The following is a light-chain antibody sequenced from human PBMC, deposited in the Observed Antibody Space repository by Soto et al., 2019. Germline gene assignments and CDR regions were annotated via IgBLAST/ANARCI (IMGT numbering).Light chain of an antibody. CDR2: EDN. CDR1: SSDVGSYNL. V-gene: IGLV2-23*02. CDR3: CSYAGTSIVVV. Sequence: QSVLTQPASVSGSPGQSIAISCTGTSSDVGSYNLVSWYQLHPGKAPKLMIYEDNKRPSGVSNRFSGSKSGNTASLTISGLQAEDEADYYCCSYAGTSIVVVFGGGTKVTVL. J-gene: IGLJ2*01.